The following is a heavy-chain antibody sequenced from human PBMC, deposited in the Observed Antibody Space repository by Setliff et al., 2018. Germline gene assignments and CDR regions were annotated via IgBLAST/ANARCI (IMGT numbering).Heavy chain of an antibody. Sequence: KASETLSLTCAVSGFSITNGYYWGWIRQSPGKQLEWIGNIFQSGITLYNPSLKSRVTISLDPSQNQFSLKLRSVTAADTAVYFCARVGGLLVATMPFDYWGPGTLVTVSS. V-gene: IGHV4-38-2*01. CDR3: ARVGGLLVATMPFDY. J-gene: IGHJ4*02. D-gene: IGHD5-12*01. CDR1: GFSITNGYY. CDR2: IFQSGIT.